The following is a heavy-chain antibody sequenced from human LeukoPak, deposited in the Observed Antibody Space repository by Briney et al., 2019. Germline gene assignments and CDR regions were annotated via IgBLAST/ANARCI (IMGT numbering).Heavy chain of an antibody. Sequence: GGSLRLSCAASGLTFSIYDMTWVRQAPGKGLEWLSTIIVSGTYTYYADSVKGRFTISRDNSKNTLHLQMNSLRAEDTAVYYCAKTRPLDSSSWSHGDYWGQGTLVTVSS. J-gene: IGHJ4*02. CDR2: IIVSGTYT. V-gene: IGHV3-23*05. CDR1: GLTFSIYD. CDR3: AKTRPLDSSSWSHGDY. D-gene: IGHD6-13*01.